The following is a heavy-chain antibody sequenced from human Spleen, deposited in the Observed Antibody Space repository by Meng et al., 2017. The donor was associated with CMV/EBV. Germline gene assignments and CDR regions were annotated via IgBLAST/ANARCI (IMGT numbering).Heavy chain of an antibody. J-gene: IGHJ4*02. CDR1: GGSISSGDYY. CDR3: AREGYAEAFDY. V-gene: IGHV4-30-4*08. CDR2: IYYSGST. D-gene: IGHD5-18*01. Sequence: QVRLPELGPGLVTPSQTLSLTCTVSGGSISSGDYYWSWIRQPPGKGLEWIGYIYYSGSTYYNPSLKSRVTISVDTSKNQFSLKLSSVTAADTAVYYCAREGYAEAFDYWGQGTLVTVSS.